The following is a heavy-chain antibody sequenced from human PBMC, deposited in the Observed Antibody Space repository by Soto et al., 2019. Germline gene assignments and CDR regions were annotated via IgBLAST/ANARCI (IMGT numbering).Heavy chain of an antibody. V-gene: IGHV3-15*07. D-gene: IGHD4-17*01. CDR1: SVSNAW. CDR2: IKSKTDGGTT. J-gene: IGHJ4*02. CDR3: TTDLYGDCVVVDY. Sequence: SVSNAWMNWVRQAPGKGLEWVGRIKSKTDGGTTDYAAPVKGRFTISRDDSKNTLYLQMNSLKTEDTAVYYCTTDLYGDCVVVDYWGQGTLVTVSS.